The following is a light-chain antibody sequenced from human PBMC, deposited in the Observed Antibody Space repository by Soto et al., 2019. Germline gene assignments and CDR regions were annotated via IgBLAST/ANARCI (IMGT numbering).Light chain of an antibody. CDR2: DNN. J-gene: IGLJ3*02. Sequence: QSVLTQPHSVAEAPGQKVTISCSGRSSNIGNNYVSWYQQLPGTAPKLLMYDNNKRPSGIPDRCSGSKSGTSDTLGITGLQTGDEADYYGGTWDSSRSVGVFGGGTTLTVL. CDR3: GTWDSSRSVGV. CDR1: SSNIGNNY. V-gene: IGLV1-51*01.